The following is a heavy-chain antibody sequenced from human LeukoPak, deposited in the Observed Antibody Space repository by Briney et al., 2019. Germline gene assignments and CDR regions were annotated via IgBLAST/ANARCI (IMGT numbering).Heavy chain of an antibody. V-gene: IGHV3-30*03. CDR3: ARDPRTIYNWNSGYYYYYMDV. D-gene: IGHD1-7*01. Sequence: TGGSLRLSCAASGFTFSSYGMHWVRQAPGKGLEWVAVISYDGSNKYYADSVKGRFTISRDNSKNTLYLQMNSLRAEDTAVYYCARDPRTIYNWNSGYYYYYMDVWGKGTTVTVSS. CDR1: GFTFSSYG. J-gene: IGHJ6*03. CDR2: ISYDGSNK.